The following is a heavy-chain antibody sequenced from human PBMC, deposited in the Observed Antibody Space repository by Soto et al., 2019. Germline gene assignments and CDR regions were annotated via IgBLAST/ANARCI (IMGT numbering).Heavy chain of an antibody. CDR1: GYTFTSYP. J-gene: IGHJ6*02. Sequence: RASVKVSCKASGYTFTSYPISWMRQAPGQGLEWMGWISTYNGNANYAQKVQGRVTMTTDTSTTTAYMELRSLRSDDTAVYYCARSYCSSTTCYNYYYYGLDVWGQGTTVTVSS. CDR3: ARSYCSSTTCYNYYYYGLDV. V-gene: IGHV1-18*04. CDR2: ISTYNGNA. D-gene: IGHD2-2*02.